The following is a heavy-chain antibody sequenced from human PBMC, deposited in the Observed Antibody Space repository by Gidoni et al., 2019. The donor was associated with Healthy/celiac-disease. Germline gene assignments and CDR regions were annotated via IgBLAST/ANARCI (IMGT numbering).Heavy chain of an antibody. Sequence: QVQLVESGGGVVQPGRSLRLSCAASGFPFSSYGMHWVRQAPGKGLEWVAVIWYDGSNKYYADSVKGRFTISRDNSKNTLYLQMNSLRAEDTAVYYCAREYGSGSQVDYWGQGTLVTVSS. V-gene: IGHV3-33*01. J-gene: IGHJ4*02. CDR3: AREYGSGSQVDY. CDR2: IWYDGSNK. D-gene: IGHD3-10*01. CDR1: GFPFSSYG.